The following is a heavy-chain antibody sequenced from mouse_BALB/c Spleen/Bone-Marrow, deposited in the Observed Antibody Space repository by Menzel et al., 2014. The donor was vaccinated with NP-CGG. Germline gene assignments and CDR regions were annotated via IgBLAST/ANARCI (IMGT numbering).Heavy chain of an antibody. CDR2: IRSKSNNYAT. D-gene: IGHD1-1*01. J-gene: IGHJ4*01. CDR3: VRYYGSSYYYAMDY. CDR1: GFTFXTYA. V-gene: IGHV10-1*02. Sequence: EVQLVESGGGLVRPKGSLKLSCAASGFTFXTYAMNWVRQAPGKGLEWVARIRSKSNNYATHYADSVKDRFTISRDDSQSMLYLQMNNLKTEDTAMYYCVRYYGSSYYYAMDYWGQGTSVTVSS.